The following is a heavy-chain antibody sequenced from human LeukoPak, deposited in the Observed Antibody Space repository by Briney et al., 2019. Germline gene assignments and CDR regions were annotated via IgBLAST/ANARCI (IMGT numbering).Heavy chain of an antibody. J-gene: IGHJ4*02. V-gene: IGHV3-74*01. CDR1: GFTFSSYW. CDR3: ARAFRWFGELDY. CDR2: INNDGSST. Sequence: GGSLRLSCAASGFTFSSYWMHWVRQAPGKGLVWVSRINNDGSSTSYADSVKGRFTISRDNAKNTLYLQMNSLRAEDTAVYYCARAFRWFGELDYWGQGTLVTVSS. D-gene: IGHD3-10*01.